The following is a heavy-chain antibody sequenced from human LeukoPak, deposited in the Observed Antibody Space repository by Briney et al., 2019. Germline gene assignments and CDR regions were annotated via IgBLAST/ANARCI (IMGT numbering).Heavy chain of an antibody. D-gene: IGHD4-17*01. CDR3: ASYGDYENRDY. CDR1: GGSFSGYY. CDR2: INHSGST. Sequence: SETLSLTCAVYGGSFSGYYWSWIRQPPGKGLEWIGEINHSGSTNYNPSLKSRVTISVDTSKNQFSLKLSSVTAADTAVYYCASYGDYENRDYWGQGTLVTVSS. V-gene: IGHV4-34*01. J-gene: IGHJ4*02.